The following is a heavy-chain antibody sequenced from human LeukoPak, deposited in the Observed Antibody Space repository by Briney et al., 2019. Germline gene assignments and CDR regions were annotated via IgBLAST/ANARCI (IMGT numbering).Heavy chain of an antibody. V-gene: IGHV4-59*03. Sequence: SETLSLTCTVSGGSISTYSWSWIRQPPGKGLEWVGYVSYSGTTNYNPSLKSRVTMSVDTSKNQFSLRMSSVTAADTAVYYCAGRYCTSTTCYVGAVAGYGFWGQGTLVTVSS. CDR1: GGSISTYS. CDR3: AGRYCTSTTCYVGAVAGYGF. J-gene: IGHJ4*02. D-gene: IGHD2-2*01. CDR2: VSYSGTT.